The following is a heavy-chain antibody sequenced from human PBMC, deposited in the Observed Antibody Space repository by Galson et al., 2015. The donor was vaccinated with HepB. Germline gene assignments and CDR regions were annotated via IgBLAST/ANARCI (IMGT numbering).Heavy chain of an antibody. Sequence: SVKVSCKASGYTFTSYDINWVRQATGQGLEWMGWMNPNSGNTGYAQKFQGRVTMTRNTSISTACMELSSLRSEDTAVYYCARRYCSGGSCYSVGGWFDPWGQGTLVTVSS. J-gene: IGHJ5*02. D-gene: IGHD2-15*01. CDR1: GYTFTSYD. CDR2: MNPNSGNT. V-gene: IGHV1-8*01. CDR3: ARRYCSGGSCYSVGGWFDP.